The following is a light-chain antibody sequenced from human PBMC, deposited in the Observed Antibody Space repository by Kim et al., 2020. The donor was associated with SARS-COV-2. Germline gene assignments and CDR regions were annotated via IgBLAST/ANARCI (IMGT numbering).Light chain of an antibody. Sequence: SASVGDRVTITCRASQRISSWFAWYQQKPGKAPKLLIYKASSLESGVPSRFSGSGSGTEFTLTISSLQPDDFATYYCQQYNSYSLTFGQGTKLEI. CDR3: QQYNSYSLT. CDR2: KAS. V-gene: IGKV1-5*03. CDR1: QRISSW. J-gene: IGKJ2*01.